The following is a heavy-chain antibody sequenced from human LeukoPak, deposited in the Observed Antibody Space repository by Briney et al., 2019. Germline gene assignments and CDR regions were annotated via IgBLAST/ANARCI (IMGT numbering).Heavy chain of an antibody. CDR2: ISWNSDSI. J-gene: IGHJ4*02. D-gene: IGHD6-19*01. Sequence: GGSLRLSCAASGFTFDDYAMHWVRQAPGKGLEWVSGISWNSDSIGYADPVKGRFTISRDNAKNSLYLQMNSLRAEDTALYYCAKELAGFDYWGQGTLVTVSS. CDR3: AKELAGFDY. CDR1: GFTFDDYA. V-gene: IGHV3-9*01.